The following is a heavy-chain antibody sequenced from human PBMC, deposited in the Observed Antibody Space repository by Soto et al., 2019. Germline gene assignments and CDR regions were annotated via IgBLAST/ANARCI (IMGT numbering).Heavy chain of an antibody. CDR2: IDPSDSYT. CDR3: ARGLQYCSSTSCYTGSGNWFDP. V-gene: IGHV5-10-1*01. CDR1: GYSFTSYW. Sequence: PGESLKISWKGSGYSFTSYWISWVRQMPGKGLEWMGRIDPSDSYTNYSPSFQGHVTISADKSISTAYLQWSSLKASDTAMYYCARGLQYCSSTSCYTGSGNWFDPWGQGTLVTVSS. J-gene: IGHJ5*02. D-gene: IGHD2-2*02.